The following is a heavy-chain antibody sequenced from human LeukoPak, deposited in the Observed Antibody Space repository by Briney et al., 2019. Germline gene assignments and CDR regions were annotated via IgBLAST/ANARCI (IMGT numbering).Heavy chain of an antibody. CDR2: IKQDESEK. V-gene: IGHV3-7*01. CDR3: ARVGAKWEPTDY. CDR1: GFTFRSYW. D-gene: IGHD1-26*01. J-gene: IGHJ4*02. Sequence: GGSLRLSCEASGFTFRSYWMSWVRQAPGKGLEWVAYIKQDESEKYYVDSVKGRFTISRDNAKSSLYLQMNSLRAEDTAVYYCARVGAKWEPTDYWGQGTLVTVSS.